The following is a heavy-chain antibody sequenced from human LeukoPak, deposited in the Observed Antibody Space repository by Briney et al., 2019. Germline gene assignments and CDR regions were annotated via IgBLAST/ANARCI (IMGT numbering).Heavy chain of an antibody. V-gene: IGHV1-2*02. CDR2: INPNSGGT. CDR1: GYTFTSYG. D-gene: IGHD2-2*01. J-gene: IGHJ4*02. CDR3: ARDIYCSSTSCSD. Sequence: GASVKVSCKASGYTFTSYGISWVRQAPGQGLEWMGWINPNSGGTNYAQKFQGRVTMTRDTSISTAYMELSRLRSDDTAVYYCARDIYCSSTSCSDWGQGTLVTVSS.